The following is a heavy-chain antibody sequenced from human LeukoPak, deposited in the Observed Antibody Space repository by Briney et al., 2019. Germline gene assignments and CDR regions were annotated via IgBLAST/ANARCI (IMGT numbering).Heavy chain of an antibody. Sequence: GGSLRLSCGASGFTFSNYNMNWVRQAPGKGLEWVSSIPSSSTYIYYADSVKGRFTISRHNAKNSLYLQMNSLKAEDTAVYYCAELGITMIGGVWGKGTTVTISS. D-gene: IGHD3-10*02. CDR2: IPSSSTYI. CDR1: GFTFSNYN. CDR3: AELGITMIGGV. J-gene: IGHJ6*04. V-gene: IGHV3-21*01.